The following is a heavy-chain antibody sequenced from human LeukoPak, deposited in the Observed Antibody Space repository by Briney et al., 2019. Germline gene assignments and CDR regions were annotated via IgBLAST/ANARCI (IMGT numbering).Heavy chain of an antibody. D-gene: IGHD2-2*01. CDR1: GFTFNNYA. V-gene: IGHV3-23*01. CDR3: AKGYQLLFYYYYYMDV. CDR2: ISGSSST. Sequence: GGSLRLSCAASGFTFNNYAMSWVRQAPGKGLVWVSGISGSSSTYYADSVKGRFTISRDNSKNTFYLQMNSLRAEDTAVYYCAKGYQLLFYYYYYMDVWGKGTTVTVSS. J-gene: IGHJ6*03.